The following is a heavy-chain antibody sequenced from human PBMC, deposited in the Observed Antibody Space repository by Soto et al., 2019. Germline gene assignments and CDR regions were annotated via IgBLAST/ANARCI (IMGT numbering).Heavy chain of an antibody. Sequence: SVKVSCKASGGTFSSYTISWVRQAPGQGLEWMGRIIPILGIANYAQKFQGRVTITADKSTSTAYMELSSLRSEDTAVYYRAREFSGWPLDYWGQGTLVTVSS. J-gene: IGHJ4*02. D-gene: IGHD6-19*01. CDR1: GGTFSSYT. V-gene: IGHV1-69*04. CDR3: AREFSGWPLDY. CDR2: IIPILGIA.